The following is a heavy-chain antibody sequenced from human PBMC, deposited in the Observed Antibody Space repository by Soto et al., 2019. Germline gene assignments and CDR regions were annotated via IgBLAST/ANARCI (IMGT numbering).Heavy chain of an antibody. CDR1: GYTFTSYD. CDR3: ARGHFRGYSGNFDY. J-gene: IGHJ4*02. V-gene: IGHV1-8*01. Sequence: ASVKVSCKASGYTFTSYDINWVRQATGQGLEWMGWMNPNSGNTGYAQKFQGRVTMTRNTSISTAYMELSSLRPEDTAVYYCARGHFRGYSGNFDYWGQGTLVTVSS. D-gene: IGHD5-12*01. CDR2: MNPNSGNT.